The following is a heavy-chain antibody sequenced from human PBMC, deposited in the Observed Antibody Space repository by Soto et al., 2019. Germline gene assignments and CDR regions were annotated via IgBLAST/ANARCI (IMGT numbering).Heavy chain of an antibody. CDR3: ARHLPYDFWSGADY. Sequence: HGESLKISCNGSGYSFTSYWISWVRQMPGKGLEWMGRIDPSDSYTNYSPSFQGHVTISADKSISTAYLQWSSLKASDTAMYYCARHLPYDFWSGADYWGQGTLVIVSS. J-gene: IGHJ4*02. D-gene: IGHD3-3*01. CDR2: IDPSDSYT. CDR1: GYSFTSYW. V-gene: IGHV5-10-1*01.